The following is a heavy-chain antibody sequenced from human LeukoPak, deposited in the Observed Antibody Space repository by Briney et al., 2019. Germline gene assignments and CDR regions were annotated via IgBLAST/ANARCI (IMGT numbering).Heavy chain of an antibody. Sequence: PGGSLRLSCAASGFTFSSYSMNWVRQAPGKGLEWVSSISSSSSYIYYADSVKGRFTISRDNAKNSLYLQMNSLRAEDTAVYYCARALGIAAAGTVDYWGQGTLVTVSS. V-gene: IGHV3-21*01. D-gene: IGHD6-13*01. CDR1: GFTFSSYS. CDR3: ARALGIAAAGTVDY. J-gene: IGHJ4*02. CDR2: ISSSSSYI.